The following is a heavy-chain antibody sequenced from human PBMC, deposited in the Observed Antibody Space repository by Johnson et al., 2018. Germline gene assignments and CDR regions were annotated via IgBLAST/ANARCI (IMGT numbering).Heavy chain of an antibody. D-gene: IGHD3-10*01. CDR2: ISWNSGSI. Sequence: EVQLLESGGGLVQPGRSLRLSCAASGFTFDDYAMHWVRRAPGKGLEWISGISWNSGSITYADSVKGRFTISRDNAKNSLYPQMNSLRTEDTALYYCAKSVVRGGSYYYAMDVWGQGTTVTVSS. CDR3: AKSVVRGGSYYYAMDV. CDR1: GFTFDDYA. V-gene: IGHV3-9*01. J-gene: IGHJ6*02.